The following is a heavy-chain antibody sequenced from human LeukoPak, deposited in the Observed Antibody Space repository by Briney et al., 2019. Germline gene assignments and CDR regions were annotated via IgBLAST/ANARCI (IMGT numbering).Heavy chain of an antibody. CDR2: ISSSGSTI. V-gene: IGHV3-11*04. D-gene: IGHD4-11*01. CDR3: ARDYSTHLYYYYYMDV. J-gene: IGHJ6*03. CDR1: GFTFSDYY. Sequence: PGGSLRLSCAASGFTFSDYYMSWIRQAPGKGLEWVSYISSSGSTIYYADSVKGRFTISRDNSKNTLYLQMNSLRAEDTAVYYCARDYSTHLYYYYYMDVWGKGTTVTVSS.